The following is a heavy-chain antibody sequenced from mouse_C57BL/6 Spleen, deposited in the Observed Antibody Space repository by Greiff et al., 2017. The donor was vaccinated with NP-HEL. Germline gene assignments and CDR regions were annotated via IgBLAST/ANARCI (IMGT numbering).Heavy chain of an antibody. J-gene: IGHJ2*01. CDR2: ISDGGSYT. D-gene: IGHD1-1*01. Sequence: EVKVVESGGGLVKPGGSLKLSCAASGFTFSSYAMSWVRQTPEKRLEWVATISDGGSYTYYPDNVKGRFTISRDNAKNNLYLQMSHLKSEDTAMYYCARGTTVVATDYFDYWGQGTTLTVSS. V-gene: IGHV5-4*03. CDR3: ARGTTVVATDYFDY. CDR1: GFTFSSYA.